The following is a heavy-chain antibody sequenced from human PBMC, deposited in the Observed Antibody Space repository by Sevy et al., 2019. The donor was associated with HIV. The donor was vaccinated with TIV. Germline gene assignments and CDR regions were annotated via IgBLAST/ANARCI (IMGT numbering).Heavy chain of an antibody. D-gene: IGHD1-7*01. CDR2: IFPNSGVT. J-gene: IGHJ6*02. V-gene: IGHV1-2*06. CDR3: ARDAGGGTTNSDLDV. Sequence: ASVKVSCKASGYTFTDEYLHWVRQAPGQGLEWIGRIFPNSGVTKSAQRFRGRVTMTRDTSISTAYMELSGLRSDDTAVYYCARDAGGGTTNSDLDVWGQGTTVTVSS. CDR1: GYTFTDEY.